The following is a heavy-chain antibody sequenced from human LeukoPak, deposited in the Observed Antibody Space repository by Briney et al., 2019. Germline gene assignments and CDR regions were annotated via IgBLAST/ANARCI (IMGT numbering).Heavy chain of an antibody. D-gene: IGHD3-10*01. Sequence: PGGSLRLSCTASGFPISSHYISWVRQAPGKGLDWVSVIYRSGGTYFADSVKGRFTISRDNAKNSLYPQMNSLRAEDTAVYYCARERFHGSGAPKFDYWGQGTLVTVSS. CDR2: IYRSGGT. V-gene: IGHV3-53*01. CDR3: ARERFHGSGAPKFDY. CDR1: GFPISSHY. J-gene: IGHJ4*02.